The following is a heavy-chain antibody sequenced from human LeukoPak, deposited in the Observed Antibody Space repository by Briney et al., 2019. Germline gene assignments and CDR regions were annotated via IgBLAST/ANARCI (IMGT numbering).Heavy chain of an antibody. CDR2: IKQDGSEK. J-gene: IGHJ3*02. Sequence: GGSLRLSCAASGFTFSSYWMSWVRQAPGKGLEWVANIKQDGSEKYYVDSVKGRFTISRDNAKNSLYLQMNSLRAEDTAVYCCARDGSAGTDAFDIWGQGTMVTVSS. CDR3: ARDGSAGTDAFDI. CDR1: GFTFSSYW. D-gene: IGHD6-13*01. V-gene: IGHV3-7*01.